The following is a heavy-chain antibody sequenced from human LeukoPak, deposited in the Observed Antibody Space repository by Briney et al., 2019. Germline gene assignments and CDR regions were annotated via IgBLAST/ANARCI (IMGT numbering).Heavy chain of an antibody. J-gene: IGHJ4*02. Sequence: GGSLRLSCAASGFTFTNYWMTWVRQAPGKGLEWVAKIRQDGDEKYYLHSVEGRFTISRDNAKNSLYLQMDSLRAEDTAVYYCERDKVKSSTYGSFFDYWGQGTLVTVSS. D-gene: IGHD6-13*01. CDR1: GFTFTNYW. CDR2: IRQDGDEK. CDR3: ERDKVKSSTYGSFFDY. V-gene: IGHV3-7*01.